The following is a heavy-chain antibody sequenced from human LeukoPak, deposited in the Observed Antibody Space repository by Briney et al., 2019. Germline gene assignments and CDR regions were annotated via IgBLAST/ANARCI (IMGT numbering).Heavy chain of an antibody. D-gene: IGHD3-22*01. Sequence: GGSLRLSCVVSGFTFTNYAMSWVRQAPGKGLEWVSAISASGGSTNYADSAKGRFTISRDNSKNTLDLQMNNLRAEDTPVYYCAKAHIEYYYDSGGYYPPFDYWGQGTLVTVSS. J-gene: IGHJ4*02. CDR2: ISASGGST. V-gene: IGHV3-23*01. CDR1: GFTFTNYA. CDR3: AKAHIEYYYDSGGYYPPFDY.